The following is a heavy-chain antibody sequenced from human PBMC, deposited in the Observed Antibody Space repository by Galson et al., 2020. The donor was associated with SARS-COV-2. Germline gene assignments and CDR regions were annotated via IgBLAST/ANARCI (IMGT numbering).Heavy chain of an antibody. D-gene: IGHD3-9*01. CDR1: GFTFSDYY. CDR3: ARVSFDWLLPFDYGMDV. CDR2: ISSSGSTI. Sequence: NSGGSLRLSCAASGFTFSDYYMSWIRQAPGKGLEWVSYISSSGSTIYYADSVKGRFTISRDNAKNSLYLQMNSLRAEDTAVYYCARVSFDWLLPFDYGMDVWGQGTTDTVSS. J-gene: IGHJ6*02. V-gene: IGHV3-11*01.